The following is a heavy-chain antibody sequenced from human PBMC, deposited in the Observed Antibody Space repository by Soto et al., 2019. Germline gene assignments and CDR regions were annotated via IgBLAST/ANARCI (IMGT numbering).Heavy chain of an antibody. CDR1: GFTFNTYW. V-gene: IGHV3-74*03. J-gene: IGHJ5*02. CDR3: ARDGLGYCTNGVCYDNWFDP. D-gene: IGHD2-8*01. CDR2: INLDGSIT. Sequence: GGSLRLSCSASGFTFNTYWMHWVRRAPGEGLMWVSRINLDGSITEYADSVKGRFSISRDNAKNTLYLEMNSLRSDDTAVYYCARDGLGYCTNGVCYDNWFDPWGQGTLVTVSS.